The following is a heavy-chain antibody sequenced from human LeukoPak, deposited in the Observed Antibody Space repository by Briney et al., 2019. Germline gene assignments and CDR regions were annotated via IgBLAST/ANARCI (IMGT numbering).Heavy chain of an antibody. CDR2: SRNKAKSYTT. CDR1: GFTFSDHY. CDR3: TRLYSGSYYYCMDV. J-gene: IGHJ6*02. Sequence: PGGSLRLSCAASGFTFSDHYMDWVRQAPGKGLEWVGRSRNKAKSYTTEYAASVKGRFTISRDGSQNSLYLQMNSLKTEDTAVYYCTRLYSGSYYYCMDVWGQGTTVTVSS. V-gene: IGHV3-72*01. D-gene: IGHD1-26*01.